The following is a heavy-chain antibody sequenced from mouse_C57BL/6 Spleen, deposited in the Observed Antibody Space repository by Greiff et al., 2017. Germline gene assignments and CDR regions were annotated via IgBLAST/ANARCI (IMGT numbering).Heavy chain of an antibody. D-gene: IGHD1-1*01. CDR2: IDPETGGT. CDR1: GYTFTDYE. V-gene: IGHV1-15*01. J-gene: IGHJ2*01. CDR3: TRKNYGSMGGYFDY. Sequence: VQLQQSGAELVRPGASVTLSCKASGYTFTDYEMHWVKQTPVHGLEWIGAIDPETGGTAYNQKFKGKAILTADKSSSTAYMELRSLTSEDSAVYYCTRKNYGSMGGYFDYWGQGTTLTVSS.